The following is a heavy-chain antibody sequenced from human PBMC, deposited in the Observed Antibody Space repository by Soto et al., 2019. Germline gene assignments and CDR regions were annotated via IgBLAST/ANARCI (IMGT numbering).Heavy chain of an antibody. V-gene: IGHV3-30-3*01. CDR3: ARDTGNWNYDY. J-gene: IGHJ4*02. D-gene: IGHD1-7*01. Sequence: LRLSCAASGLTLSTNAMNWVRQAPGKGLEWVAVISYDGGNTYYADSVRGRFTISRDNSKNTLYLQMNSLRGEDTAVYYCARDTGNWNYDYWGQGSQVTVSS. CDR1: GLTLSTNA. CDR2: ISYDGGNT.